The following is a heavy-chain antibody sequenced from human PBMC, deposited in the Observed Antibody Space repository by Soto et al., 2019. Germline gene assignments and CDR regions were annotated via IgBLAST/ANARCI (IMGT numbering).Heavy chain of an antibody. D-gene: IGHD3-10*01. CDR2: ISYDGSNK. J-gene: IGHJ4*02. V-gene: IGHV3-30*18. CDR3: AKDSYGESANFDY. Sequence: QVQLVESGGGVVQPGRSLRLSCAASGFTFSSYGMHWVRQAPGKGLEWVAVISYDGSNKYYADSVKGRFTISRDNSKNTLYLQMNSLRAEDTAVYYCAKDSYGESANFDYWVQGTLVTVSS. CDR1: GFTFSSYG.